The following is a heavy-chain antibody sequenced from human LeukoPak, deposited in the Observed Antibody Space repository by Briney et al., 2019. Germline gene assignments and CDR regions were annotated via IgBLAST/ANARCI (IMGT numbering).Heavy chain of an antibody. Sequence: PGGSLRLSCAASGFTFSSCWMNWVRQAPGKGLEWVADIKQDGSEKYYVDSVKGRFTISRDNAKNSLYLQMNSLRAEDTAVYYCARVLGSYAVDHWGQGTLVTVSS. J-gene: IGHJ4*02. CDR1: GFTFSSCW. V-gene: IGHV3-7*03. D-gene: IGHD3-16*01. CDR2: IKQDGSEK. CDR3: ARVLGSYAVDH.